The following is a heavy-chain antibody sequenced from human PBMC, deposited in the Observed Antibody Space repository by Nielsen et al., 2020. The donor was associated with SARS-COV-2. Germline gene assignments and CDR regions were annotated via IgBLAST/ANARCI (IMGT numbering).Heavy chain of an antibody. V-gene: IGHV4-59*12. J-gene: IGHJ6*03. CDR3: ARDQLWSSGYMDV. D-gene: IGHD5-18*01. CDR1: GGSISSYY. Sequence: SETLSLTCTVSGGSISSYYWSWIRQPPGKGLEWIGYIYYSGSTNYNPSLKSRVTISVDTSKNQFSPKLSSVTAADTAAYYCARDQLWSSGYMDVWGKGTTVTVSS. CDR2: IYYSGST.